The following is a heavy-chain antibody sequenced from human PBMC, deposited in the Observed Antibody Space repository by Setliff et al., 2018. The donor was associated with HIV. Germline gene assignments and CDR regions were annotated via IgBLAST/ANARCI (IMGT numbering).Heavy chain of an antibody. CDR1: GFTFSSYG. V-gene: IGHV3-30*19. J-gene: IGHJ4*02. CDR3: AKTPVLPEVMSPFRSFHFDF. CDR2: MAYDGHEK. D-gene: IGHD2-15*01. Sequence: PGGSLRLSCAASGFTFSSYGMHWVRQAPGKGLEWVAVMAYDGHEKYYADSVKGRFIISRDNSENTLLLQMSSLRPEDTAVYYCAKTPVLPEVMSPFRSFHFDFWGQGTLVTAPQ.